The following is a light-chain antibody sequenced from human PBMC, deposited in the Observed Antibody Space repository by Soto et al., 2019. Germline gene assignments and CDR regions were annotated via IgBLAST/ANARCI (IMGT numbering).Light chain of an antibody. CDR2: DVS. Sequence: QSALTQPASVSGSPGQSITISCTGTSSDVGGYNYVSWYQQHPDKAPKLMIHDVSNRPSGVSNRFSGSKSGNTASLTISGLQADDEADYYCSSYVAGSTPFVFGTGTKLTVL. CDR1: SSDVGGYNY. V-gene: IGLV2-14*01. CDR3: SSYVAGSTPFV. J-gene: IGLJ1*01.